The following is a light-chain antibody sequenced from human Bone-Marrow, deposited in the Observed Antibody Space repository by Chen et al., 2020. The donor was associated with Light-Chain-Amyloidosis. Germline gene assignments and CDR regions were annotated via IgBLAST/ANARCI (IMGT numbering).Light chain of an antibody. CDR1: SGDVGTYNY. CDR2: AVS. J-gene: IGLJ1*01. Sequence: QFALTQPASVSGSPGQSITISCTGTSGDVGTYNYVSWYQQHPGKAPKIMIYAVSNRPSGVSNRFSGSKSGNTDSLTISGLQDEDEADYYCSSFTSSSAYVFGPGTKVTVL. V-gene: IGLV2-14*01. CDR3: SSFTSSSAYV.